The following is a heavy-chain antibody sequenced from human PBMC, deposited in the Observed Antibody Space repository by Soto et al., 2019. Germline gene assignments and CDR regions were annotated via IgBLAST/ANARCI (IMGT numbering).Heavy chain of an antibody. CDR3: ARYACGGDCWIDY. CDR1: GGTFSSYA. CDR2: IIPIFGTA. Sequence: GASVKVSCKASGGTFSSYAISWVRQAPGQGLEWMGGIIPIFGTANYAQKFQGRVTITADKSTSTAYMELSSLRSEDTAVYCCARYACGGDCWIDYWGQGTLVTVSS. V-gene: IGHV1-69*06. J-gene: IGHJ4*02. D-gene: IGHD2-21*02.